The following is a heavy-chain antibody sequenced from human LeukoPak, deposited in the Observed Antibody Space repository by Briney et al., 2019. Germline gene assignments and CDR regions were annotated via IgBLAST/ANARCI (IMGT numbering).Heavy chain of an antibody. J-gene: IGHJ3*01. V-gene: IGHV1-46*01. Sequence: ASVKVSCKASGYTFTSYYMHWVRQAPGQGLEWMGIINPSGGSTSYAQKFQGRVTMTRDTSTSTVYMELSSLRSEDTAVYYCAINTYYYDSSGYGLDWGQGTMVTVSS. CDR1: GYTFTSYY. D-gene: IGHD3-22*01. CDR2: INPSGGST. CDR3: AINTYYYDSSGYGLD.